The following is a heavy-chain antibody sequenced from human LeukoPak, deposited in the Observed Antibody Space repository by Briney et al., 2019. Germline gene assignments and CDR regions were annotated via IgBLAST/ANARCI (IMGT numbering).Heavy chain of an antibody. J-gene: IGHJ4*02. V-gene: IGHV1-2*02. D-gene: IGHD2-2*01. CDR1: GYTFTGYY. CDR2: INPNSGGT. CDR3: ARGLGYCSSTSCLIWY. Sequence: ASVKVSCKASGYTFTGYYMHWVRQAPGQGLEWMGWINPNSGGTNYAQKFQGRVTMTRDTSISTAYMELSMLRSDDTAVYYCARGLGYCSSTSCLIWYWGQGTLVTVSS.